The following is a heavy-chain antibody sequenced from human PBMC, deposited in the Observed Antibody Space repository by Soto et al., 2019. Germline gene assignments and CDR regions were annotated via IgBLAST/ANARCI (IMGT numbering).Heavy chain of an antibody. CDR3: VRDRDSYVSEVGK. Sequence: SETLSLTCTVSGYSISNGYYWGWIRQSPEKGLEWIGTIYHSGTTYYNPSLKSRVIMSIDTSKNQFSLNLKSVTAADTAVYYCVRDRDSYVSEVGKWGRGTLVTSPQ. D-gene: IGHD3-16*01. V-gene: IGHV4-38-2*02. J-gene: IGHJ4*02. CDR2: IYHSGTT. CDR1: GYSISNGYY.